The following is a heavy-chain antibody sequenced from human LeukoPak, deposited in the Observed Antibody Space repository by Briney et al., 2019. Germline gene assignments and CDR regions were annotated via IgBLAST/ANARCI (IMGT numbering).Heavy chain of an antibody. D-gene: IGHD5-24*01. CDR2: INPNSGGT. CDR3: AREMATSSGGAFDI. CDR1: GYTFTGYY. J-gene: IGHJ3*02. V-gene: IGHV1-2*02. Sequence: ASVKVSCKASGYTFTGYYMHWVRQAPGQGLEWMGWINPNSGGTNYAQKFQGRVTMTRDTSISTAYMELSRLRSDDTAVYYCAREMATSSGGAFDIWGQGTMVTVSS.